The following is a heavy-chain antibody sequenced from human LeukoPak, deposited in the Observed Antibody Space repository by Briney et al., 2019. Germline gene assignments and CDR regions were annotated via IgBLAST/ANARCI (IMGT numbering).Heavy chain of an antibody. D-gene: IGHD6-13*01. CDR2: IYYSGTT. CDR3: ARGVYIAAAQYGY. J-gene: IGHJ4*02. Sequence: SETLSLTCTVSGGSISSYYWSWIRQPPGKGLEGIGYIYYSGTTNYNPSLKSRVTISVDTSKNQISLKLSSVTAAETAVYYCARGVYIAAAQYGYWGQGTLVTVSS. V-gene: IGHV4-59*01. CDR1: GGSISSYY.